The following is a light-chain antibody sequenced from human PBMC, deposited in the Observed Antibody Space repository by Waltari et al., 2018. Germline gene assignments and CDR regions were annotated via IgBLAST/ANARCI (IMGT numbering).Light chain of an antibody. CDR3: LQHNSHPYS. Sequence: DIQMTQSPSSLSASTGDTVTITCRAGQGIITSLNWFQQKPGKAPKRLIYAASSLESGVPSRFSGSGSGTDFTLTISSLQPEDFATYYCLQHNSHPYSFGQGTKVEIK. CDR1: QGIITS. CDR2: AAS. J-gene: IGKJ2*03. V-gene: IGKV1-17*01.